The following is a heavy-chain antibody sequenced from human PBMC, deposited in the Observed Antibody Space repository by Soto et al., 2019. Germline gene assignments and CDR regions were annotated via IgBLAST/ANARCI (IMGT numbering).Heavy chain of an antibody. V-gene: IGHV4-39*01. D-gene: IGHD3-10*01. Sequence: SETLSLTCTVSGGSISSSSYYWGWIRQPPGKGLEWIGSIYYSGSTYYNPSLKSRVTISVDTSKNQFSLKLSSVTAADTAVYYCARISLGEFPHFDYWGQGTLVTVSS. J-gene: IGHJ4*02. CDR1: GGSISSSSYY. CDR3: ARISLGEFPHFDY. CDR2: IYYSGST.